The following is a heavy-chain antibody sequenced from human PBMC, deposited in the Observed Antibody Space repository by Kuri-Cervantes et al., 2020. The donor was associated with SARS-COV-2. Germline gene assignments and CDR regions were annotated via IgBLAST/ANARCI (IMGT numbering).Heavy chain of an antibody. D-gene: IGHD2-2*01. CDR1: GGSISSSSYY. CDR3: SREGSDIVVVPAAIRVYYYMDV. CDR2: IYYSGST. V-gene: IGHV4-39*01. J-gene: IGHJ6*03. Sequence: SETLSLTCTVSGGSISSSSYYWGWIRQPPGKGLEWIGSIYYSGSTYYNPSLKSRVTISVDTSKNPLSLKLSSVTAADTAVYYWSREGSDIVVVPAAIRVYYYMDVWGKGTTVTVSS.